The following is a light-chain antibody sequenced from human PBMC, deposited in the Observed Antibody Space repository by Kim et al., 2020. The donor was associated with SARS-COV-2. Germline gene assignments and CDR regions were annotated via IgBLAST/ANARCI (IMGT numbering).Light chain of an antibody. V-gene: IGKV3-15*01. Sequence: SPGERAARSCRASQSVSSNVAWYQHKPGQAPRLLMYGASTRATGIPARFSGSGSGTEFTLTISSLQSEDFAVYYCQQYNNWPPRTFGQGTKVEIK. CDR2: GAS. J-gene: IGKJ1*01. CDR1: QSVSSN. CDR3: QQYNNWPPRT.